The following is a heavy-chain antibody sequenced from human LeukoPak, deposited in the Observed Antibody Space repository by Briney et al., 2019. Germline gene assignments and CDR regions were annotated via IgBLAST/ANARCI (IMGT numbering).Heavy chain of an antibody. J-gene: IGHJ4*02. V-gene: IGHV3-9*01. CDR3: AKGGYSYGYLSDY. CDR2: ISWNSSSI. CDR1: GFTFDDYA. D-gene: IGHD5-18*01. Sequence: PGRSLRLSCAASGFTFDDYAMHWVRQAPGKGLEWVSGISWNSSSIGYADSVKGRFTISRDNAKNSLYLQMNSLRAEDTALYYCAKGGYSYGYLSDYWGQGTLVTVSS.